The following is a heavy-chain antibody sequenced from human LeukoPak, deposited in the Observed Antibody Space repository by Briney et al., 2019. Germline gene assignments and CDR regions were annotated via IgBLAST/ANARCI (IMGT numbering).Heavy chain of an antibody. CDR2: IKHDGSEK. Sequence: GGSLRLSCAASGFIFTNYFMSWVRQAPGKGLEWVASIKHDGSEKYYVDSVRGRFTTSRDNTMNSLYLQMSSLRAEDTAVYYCATDRGWRTSGYYLYYFEYWGQGTLVTFSS. D-gene: IGHD3-3*01. CDR3: ATDRGWRTSGYYLYYFEY. CDR1: GFIFTNYF. J-gene: IGHJ4*02. V-gene: IGHV3-7*01.